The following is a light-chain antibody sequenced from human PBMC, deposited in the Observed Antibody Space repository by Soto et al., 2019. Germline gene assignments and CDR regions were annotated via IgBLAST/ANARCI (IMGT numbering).Light chain of an antibody. V-gene: IGKV3-11*01. J-gene: IGKJ5*01. Sequence: EIVLTQSPATLSLSPGERATLSCRASQTVYSYLIWYQQKPGQAPRLLISDASTRATGIPARFSGSGSATDFTLTISSLETEDFAVYYCQQRSNWPITFGQGTRLEIK. CDR2: DAS. CDR3: QQRSNWPIT. CDR1: QTVYSY.